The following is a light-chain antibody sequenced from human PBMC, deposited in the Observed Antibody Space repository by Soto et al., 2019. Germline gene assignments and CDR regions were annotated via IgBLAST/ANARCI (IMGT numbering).Light chain of an antibody. V-gene: IGLV2-14*01. CDR3: SSYTSSSTLYV. J-gene: IGLJ1*01. CDR1: SSDVGGYNY. CDR2: DVS. Sequence: QSALTQPASVSGSPGQSSTISCTGTSSDVGGYNYVSWYQQHPGKAPKLMIYDVSNRPSGVSNRFSGSKSGNTASLTSSGLQAEDEADYYCSSYTSSSTLYVFGTGTKLTVL.